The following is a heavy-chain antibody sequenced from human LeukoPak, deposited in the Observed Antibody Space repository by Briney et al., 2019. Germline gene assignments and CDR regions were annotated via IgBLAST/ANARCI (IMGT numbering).Heavy chain of an antibody. CDR3: AKGGYSSTYFDY. CDR2: ISSSSSYI. Sequence: PGGSLRLSCAASGFTFSSYSMNWVRQAPGKGLEWVSSISSSSSYIYYADSVKGRFTISKDNAKNSQYLQMNSLRAEDTAVYYCAKGGYSSTYFDYWGQGTLVTVSS. D-gene: IGHD5-12*01. CDR1: GFTFSSYS. J-gene: IGHJ4*02. V-gene: IGHV3-21*01.